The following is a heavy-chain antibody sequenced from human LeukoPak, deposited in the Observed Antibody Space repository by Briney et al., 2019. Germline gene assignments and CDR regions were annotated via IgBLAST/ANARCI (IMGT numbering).Heavy chain of an antibody. Sequence: NPSQTLSLTCTVSGGSISSGGYYWSWIRQPPGKGLEWIGYIYYSGSTNYNPSLKSRVTISVDTSKNQFSLKLSSVTAADTAVYYCARAYYYDSSGYYPAWGQGTLVTVSS. D-gene: IGHD3-22*01. J-gene: IGHJ4*02. CDR1: GGSISSGGYY. CDR3: ARAYYYDSSGYYPA. V-gene: IGHV4-61*08. CDR2: IYYSGST.